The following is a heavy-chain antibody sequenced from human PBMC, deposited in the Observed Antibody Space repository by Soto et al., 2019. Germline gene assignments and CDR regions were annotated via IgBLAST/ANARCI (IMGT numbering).Heavy chain of an antibody. CDR3: AKEDSGWIDY. V-gene: IGHV3-53*01. CDR1: GFIVSSNY. J-gene: IGHJ4*02. D-gene: IGHD6-19*01. Sequence: GGSLRLSCAASGFIVSSNYMSWVRQAPGKGLEWVSVIYSGGSTYYADSVKGRFTISRDNSKNTLYLQMNSLRAEDTAVYYCAKEDSGWIDYWGQGTLVTVSS. CDR2: IYSGGST.